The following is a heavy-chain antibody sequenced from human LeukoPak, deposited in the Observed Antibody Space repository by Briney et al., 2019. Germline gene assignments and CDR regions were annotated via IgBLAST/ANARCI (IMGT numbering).Heavy chain of an antibody. CDR3: ASEHPGAAHGAFDI. J-gene: IGHJ3*02. CDR1: GYSFTSYW. V-gene: IGHV5-51*01. CDR2: IYPGDSDT. Sequence: GGSLKISCNGSGYSFTSYWIGWVRQMPGKGLEGVGIIYPGDSDTRYSPSFQGQVTISADKSISTAYLQWSSLKASDTAMYYCASEHPGAAHGAFDIWGQGTMVTVSS. D-gene: IGHD6-13*01.